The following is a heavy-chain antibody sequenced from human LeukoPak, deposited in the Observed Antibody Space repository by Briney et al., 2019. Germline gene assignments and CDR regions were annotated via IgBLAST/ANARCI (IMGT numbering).Heavy chain of an antibody. J-gene: IGHJ6*02. Sequence: PSETLSLTCTVSGGSISSGGYYWSWIRQHPGKGLEWIGYIYYSGSTYYNPSLKSRVTISVDTSKNQFSLKLSSVTAADTAVYYCARGLRPVVKSRGVLDVWGQGTTVTVSS. V-gene: IGHV4-31*03. D-gene: IGHD4-23*01. CDR2: IYYSGST. CDR1: GGSISSGGYY. CDR3: ARGLRPVVKSRGVLDV.